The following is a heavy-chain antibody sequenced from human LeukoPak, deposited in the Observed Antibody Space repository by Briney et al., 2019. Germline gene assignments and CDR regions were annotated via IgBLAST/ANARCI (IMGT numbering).Heavy chain of an antibody. Sequence: GGSLRLSCTASGFTFNNYGMSWVRQAPGKGLEWVSGINWNAVRVGYADSVKGRFTISRDNSKNTLYLQMNSLRAEDTAVYYCAKVSMIDDYWGQGTLVTVSS. CDR2: INWNAVRV. CDR1: GFTFNNYG. CDR3: AKVSMIDDY. J-gene: IGHJ4*02. V-gene: IGHV3-20*04. D-gene: IGHD2-21*01.